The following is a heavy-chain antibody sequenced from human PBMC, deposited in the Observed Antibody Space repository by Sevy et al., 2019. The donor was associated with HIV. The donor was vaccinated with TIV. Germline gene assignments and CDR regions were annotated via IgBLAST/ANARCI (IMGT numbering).Heavy chain of an antibody. CDR3: ARDLDYCSSTSCYTGFDY. D-gene: IGHD2-2*02. CDR1: GDSVSSNSAA. V-gene: IGHV6-1*01. Sequence: SQTLSLTCAISGDSVSSNSAAWNWIRQSPSRGLEWLGRTYYRSKWYNDDAVSVKSRITMNPDTSNNQFSLQLNSVTPEDTAVYYCARDLDYCSSTSCYTGFDYWGQGTLVTVSS. J-gene: IGHJ4*02. CDR2: TYYRSKWYN.